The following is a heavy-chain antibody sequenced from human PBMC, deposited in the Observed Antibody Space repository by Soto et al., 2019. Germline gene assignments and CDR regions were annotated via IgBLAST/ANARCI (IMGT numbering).Heavy chain of an antibody. CDR2: TYYSGRT. CDR3: ARECRGYFDDS. V-gene: IGHV4-31*03. Sequence: PSETLSLTCTVSGGSISSGGYYWSWIRQPPGKGLEWIGYTYYSGRTYYNPSLQSRVIIPVDTSKNQLPLPLSSVLAADTSDYYCARECRGYFDDSSGPGSL. D-gene: IGHD3-9*01. CDR1: GGSISSGGYY. J-gene: IGHJ5*01.